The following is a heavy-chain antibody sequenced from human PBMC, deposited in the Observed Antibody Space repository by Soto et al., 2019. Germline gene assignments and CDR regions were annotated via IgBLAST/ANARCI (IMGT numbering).Heavy chain of an antibody. V-gene: IGHV3-23*01. Sequence: GGSLRLSCAASGFTFSSYAMSWVRQAPGKGLEWVSAISGSGGSTYYANSVKGRFTISRDNSKNTLYLQMNSLRAEDTAVYYCAKGRNRVGATFFDYWGQGTLVTVSS. CDR1: GFTFSSYA. CDR3: AKGRNRVGATFFDY. J-gene: IGHJ4*02. CDR2: ISGSGGST. D-gene: IGHD1-26*01.